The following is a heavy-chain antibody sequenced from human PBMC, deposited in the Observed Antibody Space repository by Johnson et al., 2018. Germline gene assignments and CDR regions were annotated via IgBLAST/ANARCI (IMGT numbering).Heavy chain of an antibody. CDR2: ISGSGDST. CDR1: GFTFSSYA. CDR3: AKETYYYGSSGSQDAFDI. Sequence: VQLVQSGGGLVQPGGSLRLSCAASGFTFSSYAMSWVRQAPGKGLEWVSAISGSGDSTHYADSVKGRFTISRDTSKNTLYLQMNSLRAGDTAVYYCAKETYYYGSSGSQDAFDIWGQGTMVTVSS. J-gene: IGHJ3*02. V-gene: IGHV3-23*04. D-gene: IGHD3-22*01.